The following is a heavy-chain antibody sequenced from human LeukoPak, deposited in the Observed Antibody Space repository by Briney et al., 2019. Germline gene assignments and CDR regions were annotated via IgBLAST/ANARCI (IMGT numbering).Heavy chain of an antibody. CDR2: ISGSGGST. Sequence: GGSLRLSCGVSGFTFSSYAMSWVRQAPGKGLEWVSAISGSGGSTYYADSVKGRFTISRDNSKNTLYLQMSSLRGEDTAVYYCANDGPLRRSEYYGLDVWGQGTTVTVSS. CDR3: ANDGPLRRSEYYGLDV. J-gene: IGHJ6*02. V-gene: IGHV3-23*01. CDR1: GFTFSSYA.